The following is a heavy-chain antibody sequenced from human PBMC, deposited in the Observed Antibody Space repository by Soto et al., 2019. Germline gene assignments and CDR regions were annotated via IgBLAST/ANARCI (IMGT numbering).Heavy chain of an antibody. CDR2: IYYSGST. V-gene: IGHV4-59*01. D-gene: IGHD3-10*01. CDR1: CCPINSLY. J-gene: IGHJ4*02. CDR3: ARRSFFDY. Sequence: SGTPSLTCTFFCCPINSLYCSLIRQPPGKGLEWIGYIYYSGSTNYNPSLKSRVTISVDTSKNQFSLKLSSVTAADTAVYYCARRSFFDYWGQGTLVTVSS.